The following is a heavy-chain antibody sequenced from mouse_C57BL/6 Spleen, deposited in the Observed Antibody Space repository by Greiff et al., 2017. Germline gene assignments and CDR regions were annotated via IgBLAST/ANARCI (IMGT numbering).Heavy chain of an antibody. Sequence: VKQRPGQGLEWIGMIHPNSGSTNYNEKFKSKATLTVDKSSSTAYMQLSSLTSEDSAVYYCARGEVYYDYDGFAYWGQGTLVTVSA. D-gene: IGHD2-4*01. CDR2: IHPNSGST. V-gene: IGHV1-64*01. J-gene: IGHJ3*01. CDR3: ARGEVYYDYDGFAY.